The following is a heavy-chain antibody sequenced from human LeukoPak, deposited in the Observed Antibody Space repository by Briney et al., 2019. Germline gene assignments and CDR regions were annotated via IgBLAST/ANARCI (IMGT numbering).Heavy chain of an antibody. CDR2: ISSSSSYI. Sequence: GGSLRLSCAASGFTLSSYSMNWVRQAPGKRLEWVSSISSSSSYIYYADSVKGRFTISRDNAKNSLYLQMNSLRAEDTAVYYCAREKDVGNDFWSGYPYYYYGMDVWGQGTTVTVSS. V-gene: IGHV3-21*01. J-gene: IGHJ6*02. CDR3: AREKDVGNDFWSGYPYYYYGMDV. D-gene: IGHD3-3*01. CDR1: GFTLSSYS.